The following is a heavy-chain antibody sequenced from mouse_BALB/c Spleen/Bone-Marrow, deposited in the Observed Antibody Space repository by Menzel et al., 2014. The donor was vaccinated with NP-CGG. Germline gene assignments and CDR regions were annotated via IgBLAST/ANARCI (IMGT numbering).Heavy chain of an antibody. J-gene: IGHJ3*01. Sequence: VPLQQSGPGLVQPSQSLSITCTVSGFSLTSYGVHWVRQPPGKGLEWLGVIWSGGSTDYNAAFISRLSISKDNSKSQAFFKMNSLQADDTAIYYCARRYDYDGAWFAYWGQGTLVTVSA. CDR3: ARRYDYDGAWFAY. CDR1: GFSLTSYG. V-gene: IGHV2-4*02. D-gene: IGHD2-4*01. CDR2: IWSGGST.